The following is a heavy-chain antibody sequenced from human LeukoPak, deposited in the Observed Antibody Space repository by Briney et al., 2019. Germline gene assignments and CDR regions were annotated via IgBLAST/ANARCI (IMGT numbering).Heavy chain of an antibody. D-gene: IGHD3-10*01. V-gene: IGHV3-23*01. CDR2: ITGSGGST. Sequence: GGSLRLSCAGSGFTFSNYAMTWVRQAPGKGLEWVSAITGSGGSTYYADSVKGRFTISRDNSKNTLYLQMNSLRAEDTAVYYCAKGYYGSGSVDVWGKGTTVTASS. CDR3: AKGYYGSGSVDV. J-gene: IGHJ6*04. CDR1: GFTFSNYA.